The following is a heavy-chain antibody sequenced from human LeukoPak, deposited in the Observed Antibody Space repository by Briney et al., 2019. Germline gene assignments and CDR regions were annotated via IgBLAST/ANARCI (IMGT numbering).Heavy chain of an antibody. J-gene: IGHJ4*02. CDR3: ARGGYRYEN. V-gene: IGHV3-7*05. CDR1: GFTFTNYW. D-gene: IGHD5-18*01. CDR2: IKEDGSEK. Sequence: GGSLRLSCAASGFTFTNYWMSWVRQAPGEGLEWVANIKEDGSEKYYVDSVKGRFTISRDNAKNSLYLQVNSLRAEDTAVYYCARGGYRYENWGQGTLVTVSS.